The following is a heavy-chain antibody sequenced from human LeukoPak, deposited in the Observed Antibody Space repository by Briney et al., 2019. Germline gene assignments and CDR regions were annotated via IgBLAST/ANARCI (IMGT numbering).Heavy chain of an antibody. CDR2: INPSGGST. CDR3: ARDRPGIDY. V-gene: IGHV1-46*01. J-gene: IGHJ4*02. CDR1: GYTFTSYG. Sequence: ASVKVSCKASGYTFTSYGISWVRQAPGQGLEWMGIINPSGGSTKYAQKFQGRVTMTRDTSTSTVYMELSSLRSEDTAVYFCARDRPGIDYWGQGTLVTVSS.